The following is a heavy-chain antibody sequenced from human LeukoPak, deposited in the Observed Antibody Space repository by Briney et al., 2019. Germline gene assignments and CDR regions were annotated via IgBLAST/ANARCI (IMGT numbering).Heavy chain of an antibody. D-gene: IGHD5-12*01. J-gene: IGHJ4*02. Sequence: PSETLSLTCAVYGGSFSGYYWGWIRQPPGEGLEWIGEINHSGSTNYNPSLKSRVTISVGTSKNQFSLKLSSVTAADTAVYYCARKRGYSGYDFDYWGQATLVTVSS. V-gene: IGHV4-34*01. CDR3: ARKRGYSGYDFDY. CDR2: INHSGST. CDR1: GGSFSGYY.